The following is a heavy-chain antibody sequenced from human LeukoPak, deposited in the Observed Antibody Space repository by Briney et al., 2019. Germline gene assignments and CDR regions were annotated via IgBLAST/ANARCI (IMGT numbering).Heavy chain of an antibody. CDR2: IKPDGSEK. CDR3: ARDKYDYGDYRTGSGDY. D-gene: IGHD4-17*01. J-gene: IGHJ4*02. CDR1: GFTFSTYW. V-gene: IGHV3-7*01. Sequence: GGSLRLSCADSGFTFSTYWMSWVRQVPGKGLEWVASIKPDGSEKYYVDSVKGRFTISRDNAKNSLYLQMNSLRAEDTAVYYCARDKYDYGDYRTGSGDYWGQGTLVTVSS.